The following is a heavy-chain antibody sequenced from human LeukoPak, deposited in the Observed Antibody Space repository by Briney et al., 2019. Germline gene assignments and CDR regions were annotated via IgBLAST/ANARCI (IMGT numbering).Heavy chain of an antibody. CDR2: IWYEGSNK. CDR3: AKVSQDYYDSSGYYHPPTSLGILDY. Sequence: GGSLRLSRASSGFTFSRYGMHWVREAPGKGLEWVAVIWYEGSNKYYADSVKCRFTISRENSKNTLHLQKNNLRADDMAVYYCAKVSQDYYDSSGYYHPPTSLGILDYWGQGTLVTVSS. V-gene: IGHV3-33*06. J-gene: IGHJ4*02. D-gene: IGHD3-22*01. CDR1: GFTFSRYG.